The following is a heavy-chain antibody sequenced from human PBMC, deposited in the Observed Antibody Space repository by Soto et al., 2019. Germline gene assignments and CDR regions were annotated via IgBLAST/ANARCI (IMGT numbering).Heavy chain of an antibody. CDR2: INPSGRST. J-gene: IGHJ5*02. CDR1: GFTFINHY. V-gene: IGHV1-46*03. D-gene: IGHD3-22*01. CDR3: ARDNSDSSGWWLDP. Sequence: QAQLVQSGAEVRKPGASVKVSCKASGFTFINHYMHWVRQAPGQGLEWLGVINPSGRSTSYAQKVQVRVSVTRDTSTTTVYMELSSLRSEYKAMYYCARDNSDSSGWWLDPWGQGTLVIVSS.